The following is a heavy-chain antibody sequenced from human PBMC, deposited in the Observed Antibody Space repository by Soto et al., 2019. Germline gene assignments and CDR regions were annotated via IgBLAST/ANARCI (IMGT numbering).Heavy chain of an antibody. CDR3: AKSGRDTALSSSSSYFDY. J-gene: IGHJ4*02. V-gene: IGHV3-30*18. D-gene: IGHD6-6*01. Sequence: VGSLRLSCAASGFTFSSYGMHWVRQAPGKGLEWVAVISYDGSNKYYADSVKGRFTISRDNSKNTLYLQMNSLRAEDTAVYYCAKSGRDTALSSSSSYFDYWGQGTLVTVSS. CDR1: GFTFSSYG. CDR2: ISYDGSNK.